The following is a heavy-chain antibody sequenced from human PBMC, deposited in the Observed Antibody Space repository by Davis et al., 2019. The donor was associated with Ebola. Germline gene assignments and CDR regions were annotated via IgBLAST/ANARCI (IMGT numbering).Heavy chain of an antibody. V-gene: IGHV3-48*03. Sequence: GGSLRLSCAASGFTFNTYEMNWVRQAPGKGLEWVSYITSTGSSRYYADSVKGRFTISRDNAKNSLYLQMNSLRAEDTAVYYCARDKRRQGFLERYYFDYWGQGTLVTVSS. D-gene: IGHD3-3*01. CDR2: ITSTGSSR. CDR1: GFTFNTYE. CDR3: ARDKRRQGFLERYYFDY. J-gene: IGHJ4*02.